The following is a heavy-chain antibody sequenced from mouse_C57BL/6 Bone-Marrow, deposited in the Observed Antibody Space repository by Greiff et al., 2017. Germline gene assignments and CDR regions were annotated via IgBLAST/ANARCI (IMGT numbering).Heavy chain of an antibody. V-gene: IGHV1-50*01. CDR2: IDPSDSYT. J-gene: IGHJ2*01. D-gene: IGHD1-1*01. CDR3: ARRVD. CDR1: GYTFTSYW. Sequence: VQLVESGAELVKPGASVKLSCKASGYTFTSYWMQWVKQRPGQGLEWIGEIDPSDSYTNYNQKFKGKATLTVDTSSSTAYMQLSSLTSEDSAVYYCARRVDWGQGTTLTVSS.